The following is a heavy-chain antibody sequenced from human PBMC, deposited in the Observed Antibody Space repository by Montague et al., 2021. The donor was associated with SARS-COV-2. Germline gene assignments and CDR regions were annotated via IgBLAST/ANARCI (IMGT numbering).Heavy chain of an antibody. CDR2: IYYSGST. CDR3: ARHLRVTTVTSHRYHYAMDF. CDR1: GDSISNHS. D-gene: IGHD4-17*01. V-gene: IGHV4-59*08. J-gene: IGHJ6*02. Sequence: SETLSLTCSVSGDSISNHSWSWIRQSPGKGLEWIGYIYYSGSTNYNPSLTSRVTISGDTSKNQVSLKLTSVTAADTAVYYCARHLRVTTVTSHRYHYAMDFWGQGTTVTVSS.